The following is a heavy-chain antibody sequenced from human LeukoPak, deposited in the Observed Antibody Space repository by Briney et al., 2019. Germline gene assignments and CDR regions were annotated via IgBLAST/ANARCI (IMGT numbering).Heavy chain of an antibody. V-gene: IGHV4-4*07. J-gene: IGHJ3*01. CDR2: IHMSGST. CDR1: GDSINSYH. Sequence: SETLSLTCTVSGDSINSYHWSWIRQPAGKGLEWIGRIHMSGSTNYNPSLRSRVAISMDNSKNQFSLKLKSVTAADTAVYYCARANAFDLWGQGTMVTVSS. CDR3: ARANAFDL.